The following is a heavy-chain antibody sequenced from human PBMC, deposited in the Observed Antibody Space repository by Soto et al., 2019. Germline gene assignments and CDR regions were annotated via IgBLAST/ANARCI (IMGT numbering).Heavy chain of an antibody. J-gene: IGHJ5*02. Sequence: ASVKVSCKASGYTFTSYDINWVRQAPGQRLEWMGWINAGNGNTKYSQKFQGRVTITRDTSASTAYMELSSLRSEDTAVYYCARGGYYGRSGYYPWGQGTLVTVSS. CDR3: ARGGYYGRSGYYP. CDR1: GYTFTSYD. CDR2: INAGNGNT. V-gene: IGHV1-3*01. D-gene: IGHD3-22*01.